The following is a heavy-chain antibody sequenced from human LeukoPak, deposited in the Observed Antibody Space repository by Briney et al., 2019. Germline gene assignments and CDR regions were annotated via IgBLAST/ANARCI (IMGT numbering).Heavy chain of an antibody. D-gene: IGHD2-2*01. CDR1: GYTFTSYG. CDR2: ISAYNGNT. CDR3: ARRLGYCSSSRCLYYYGMDV. J-gene: IGHJ6*02. V-gene: IGHV1-18*01. Sequence: GASVKVSCKASGYTFTSYGISWVRQAPGQGLEWMGWISAYNGNTNYAQKLQGRVTMTTDTSTSTAYMELRSLRSDDTAVYYCARRLGYCSSSRCLYYYGMDVWGQGPTVTVSS.